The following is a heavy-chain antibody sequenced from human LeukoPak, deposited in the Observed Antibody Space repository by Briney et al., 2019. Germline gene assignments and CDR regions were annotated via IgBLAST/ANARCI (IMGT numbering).Heavy chain of an antibody. Sequence: KTSETLSLTCTVSGGSISSGGYYWSWIRQHPGKGLEWIGYIYYSGSTYYNPSLKSRVTISVDTSKNQFSLKLSSVTAADTAVYYCARASSSGHCDYWGQGTLVTVSS. CDR2: IYYSGST. J-gene: IGHJ4*02. CDR3: ARASSSGHCDY. V-gene: IGHV4-31*03. CDR1: GGSISSGGYY. D-gene: IGHD5-12*01.